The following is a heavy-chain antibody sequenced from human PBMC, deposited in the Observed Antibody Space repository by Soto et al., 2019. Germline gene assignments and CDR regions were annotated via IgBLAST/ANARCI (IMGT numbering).Heavy chain of an antibody. V-gene: IGHV1-2*04. J-gene: IGHJ6*02. D-gene: IGHD2-2*01. Sequence: QVQLVQSGAEVKKPGASVKVSCKASGYTFTGYYMHWVRQAPGQGLEWMGWINPNSGGTNYAQKFQGWVTMTRDTPINTAYMELSRLRSDDTAVYYCASDRPLCCSSTCCDARGMDVWGQGTTVTVPS. CDR2: INPNSGGT. CDR3: ASDRPLCCSSTCCDARGMDV. CDR1: GYTFTGYY.